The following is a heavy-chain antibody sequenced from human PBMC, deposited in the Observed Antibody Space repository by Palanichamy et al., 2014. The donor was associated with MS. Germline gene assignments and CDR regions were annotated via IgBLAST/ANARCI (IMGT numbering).Heavy chain of an antibody. Sequence: QVQLVQSGAEVKKPGASVKVSCKASGYTFTSYYMHWVRQAPGQGLEWMGIINPSGGSTSYAQKFQGRVTMTRDTPTSTVYMELSSLRSEDTAAYYCARGTTMVRGVINKRSGWIDPWGQGTLVTVSS. CDR2: INPSGGST. V-gene: IGHV1-46*03. CDR3: ARGTTMVRGVINKRSGWIDP. J-gene: IGHJ5*02. D-gene: IGHD3-10*01. CDR1: GYTFTSYY.